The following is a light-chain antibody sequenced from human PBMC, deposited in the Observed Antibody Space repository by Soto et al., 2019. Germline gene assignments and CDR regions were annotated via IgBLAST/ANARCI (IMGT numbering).Light chain of an antibody. CDR1: QDISNY. V-gene: IGKV1-27*01. CDR3: QQTYRIPLT. CDR2: SAS. Sequence: IQMTQSPSSLSASVGDRITITCRASQDISNYLAWYQQKPGKVPKLLIYSASTLQSGVPSRFSGSGSGTDFTLTISNLHPEDFATYSCQQTYRIPLTFGGGTKVDIK. J-gene: IGKJ4*01.